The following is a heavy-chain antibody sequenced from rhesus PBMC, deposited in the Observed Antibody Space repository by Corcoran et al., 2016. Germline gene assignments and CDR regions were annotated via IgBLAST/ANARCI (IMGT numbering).Heavy chain of an antibody. CDR2: IDGNIAGT. Sequence: QLQLQESGPGLVKPSETLSLTCPVSGGSIGGYYWSWIRQSPGQGLAGLGNIDGNIAGTNYNPALRIRVTSSKDTSKEQFTLKLSSVTAADTAVYYCARALRYSCSLNFGYWGQGVLVTVSS. CDR1: GGSIGGYY. D-gene: IGHD5-12*01. V-gene: IGHV4-81*01. J-gene: IGHJ4*01. CDR3: ARALRYSCSLNFGY.